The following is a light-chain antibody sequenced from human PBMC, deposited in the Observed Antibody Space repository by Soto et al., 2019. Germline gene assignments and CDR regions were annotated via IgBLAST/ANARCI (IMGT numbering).Light chain of an antibody. CDR3: QQSYSNPPT. CDR2: AAS. J-gene: IGKJ2*01. CDR1: QSIYNY. Sequence: DIQVTQSPSSLSASVGDRVTITCRASQSIYNYLNWYQQKPGNAPNLLIYAASTLQPGVPSRFSGGGSGTDFTFNISSLQPEDFATYYCQQSYSNPPTFGQGTNWRS. V-gene: IGKV1-39*01.